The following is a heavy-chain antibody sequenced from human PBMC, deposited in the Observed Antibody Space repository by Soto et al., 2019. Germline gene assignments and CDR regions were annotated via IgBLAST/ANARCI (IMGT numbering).Heavy chain of an antibody. Sequence: QPLPRTSAISGDSVSIHSSAWNWIRLSPSRGLEWLGSTYYRSKWYNDHAVSVKSRIPINPDTSKNQFSLQLNSVTPEDTAVYYCASTTGTTGDYYYYGMDGWGQGNRVT. J-gene: IGHJ6*02. CDR1: GDSVSIHSSA. D-gene: IGHD1-1*01. CDR2: TYYRSKWYN. V-gene: IGHV6-1*01. CDR3: ASTTGTTGDYYYYGMDG.